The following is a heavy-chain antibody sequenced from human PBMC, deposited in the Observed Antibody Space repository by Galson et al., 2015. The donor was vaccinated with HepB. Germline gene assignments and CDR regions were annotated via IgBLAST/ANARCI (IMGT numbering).Heavy chain of an antibody. Sequence: SVKVSCKASGYIFSGYYMNWVRQAPGQGLEWMGGFDPKDGETIYAQNFQGRVTMTEDISTDIAYMELSSLTYEDTAVYYCATGLWYAFDIWGQGTMVSVSS. J-gene: IGHJ3*02. D-gene: IGHD2-8*02. V-gene: IGHV1-24*01. CDR2: FDPKDGET. CDR3: ATGLWYAFDI. CDR1: GYIFSGYY.